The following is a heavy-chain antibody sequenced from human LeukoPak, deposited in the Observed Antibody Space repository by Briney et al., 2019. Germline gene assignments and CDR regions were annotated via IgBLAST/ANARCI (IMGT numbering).Heavy chain of an antibody. J-gene: IGHJ5*01. CDR3: AHSPSSSWSHNWFDS. Sequence: SGPTLVKPTQPLTLTCTFSGFSLSTSGVGVGWIRQPPGKALEWLALIYWDDDKRYSPSLKSRLTITKDTSKNQVVLTMTNMDPVDTATYYSAHSPSSSWSHNWFDSWGQGTLVTVSS. D-gene: IGHD6-13*01. V-gene: IGHV2-5*02. CDR2: IYWDDDK. CDR1: GFSLSTSGVG.